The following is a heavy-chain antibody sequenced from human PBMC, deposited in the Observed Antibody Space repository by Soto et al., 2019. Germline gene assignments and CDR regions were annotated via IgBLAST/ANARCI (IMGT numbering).Heavy chain of an antibody. D-gene: IGHD2-2*01. CDR1: GLTFSSYY. V-gene: IGHV3-13*01. CDR3: VRAPRYQYSGMDV. J-gene: IGHJ6*02. CDR2: VGTAGET. Sequence: GGSLRLSCAASGLTFSSYYMHWVRQATGKGLELGSSVGTAGETYYPGSVKGRFTISRENAKKAWDLRTNSLRAEGTDVHHCVRAPRYQYSGMDVWGPGPRSPSP.